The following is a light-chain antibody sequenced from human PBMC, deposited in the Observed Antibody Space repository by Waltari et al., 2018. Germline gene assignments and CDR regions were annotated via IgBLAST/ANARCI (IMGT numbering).Light chain of an antibody. V-gene: IGKV3-15*01. CDR2: DAS. CDR3: QQYNNWPPYT. J-gene: IGKJ2*01. Sequence: EIVMTQSPATLSVSPGERTTLSCRASQSVSSNLAWYQQKPCKTLRLPIFDASRRATGIPARFSGSGSGTEFTLTISSLQSEDFAVYYCQQYNNWPPYTFGQGTKLDIK. CDR1: QSVSSN.